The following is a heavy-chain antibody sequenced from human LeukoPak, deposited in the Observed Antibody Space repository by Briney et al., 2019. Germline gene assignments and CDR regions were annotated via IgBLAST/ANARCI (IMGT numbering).Heavy chain of an antibody. D-gene: IGHD3-10*01. CDR1: GYSISSGYY. V-gene: IGHV4-38-2*02. CDR2: IYHSGST. J-gene: IGHJ5*02. CDR3: ARLLWFGELLSFDP. Sequence: SETLSLTCTVSGYSISSGYYWGWIRQPPGKGLEWIGSIYHSGSTYYNPSLKRRVTISVDTSKNQFSLKLSSVTAADTAVYYCARLLWFGELLSFDPWGQGTLVTVSS.